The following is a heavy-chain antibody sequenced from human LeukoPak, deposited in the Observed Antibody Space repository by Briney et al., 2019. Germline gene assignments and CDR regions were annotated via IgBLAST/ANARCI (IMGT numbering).Heavy chain of an antibody. CDR1: GFRFSNYG. Sequence: GGSLRLSCAASGFRFSNYGMHWVRQAPGKGLEWVSFIRYDGNDEYYIDSVKGRFTFSRDNSKNMLYMQMNSLRAEDTAVYYCARGAHKRDDYGGFFDYWGQGTLVTVSS. CDR3: ARGAHKRDDYGGFFDY. CDR2: IRYDGNDE. J-gene: IGHJ4*02. V-gene: IGHV3-30*02. D-gene: IGHD4-23*01.